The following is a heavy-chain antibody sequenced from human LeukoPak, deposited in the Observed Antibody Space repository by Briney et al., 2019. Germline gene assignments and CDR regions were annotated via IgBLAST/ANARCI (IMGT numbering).Heavy chain of an antibody. J-gene: IGHJ1*01. CDR3: ARAYDYYYDR. CDR1: GFTFSNHY. D-gene: IGHD3-22*01. V-gene: IGHV3-11*06. CDR2: ISTSGSST. Sequence: GGSLRLSCAASGFTFSNHYISWIRQAPGKGLEWVSYISTSGSSTKYADSVKGRFTISRDNAKNSLYPQMNSLRAEDTAIYYCARAYDYYYDRWGQGTLVTVSS.